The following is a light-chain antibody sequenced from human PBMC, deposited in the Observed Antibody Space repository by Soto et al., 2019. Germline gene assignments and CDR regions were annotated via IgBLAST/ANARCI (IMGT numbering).Light chain of an antibody. V-gene: IGKV1-39*01. CDR3: QQSYTTPLT. CDR2: FAS. Sequence: IQMTQSPTSLSASVGDRVTITCRASQSVSNYLNWYQQKVGKAPQLLIYFASTLQKGAPSRFSGSGSGTDFTLTISSLQPEDFATYFCQQSYTTPLTFGGGTKV. J-gene: IGKJ4*01. CDR1: QSVSNY.